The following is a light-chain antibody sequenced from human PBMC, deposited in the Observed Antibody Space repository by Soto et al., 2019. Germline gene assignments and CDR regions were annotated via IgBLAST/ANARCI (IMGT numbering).Light chain of an antibody. J-gene: IGKJ2*01. Sequence: DIQMTQSPSTLSASVGDRVIITCRASQSISDYLAWYQQKPGKAPKLLIYDASNLESGVPSTFSGSGSGTEFTLTISSLQPDDFATYYCQQGYSTPYTFGQGTKVDIK. CDR1: QSISDY. CDR3: QQGYSTPYT. V-gene: IGKV1-5*01. CDR2: DAS.